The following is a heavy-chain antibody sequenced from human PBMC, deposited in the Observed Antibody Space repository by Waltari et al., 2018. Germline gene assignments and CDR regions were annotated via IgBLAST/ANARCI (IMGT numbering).Heavy chain of an antibody. CDR3: VRMRRRWLQFNKEFDY. Sequence: QVQLQESGPGLVKPSETLSLTCTVSGGSISSYYWSWIRQPPGKGLEWIGYIYYSGSTNYNPALKSRVTISVDTSKNQFSLKLSSVTAADTAVYYCVRMRRRWLQFNKEFDYWGQGTLVTVSS. D-gene: IGHD5-12*01. V-gene: IGHV4-59*01. CDR1: GGSISSYY. CDR2: IYYSGST. J-gene: IGHJ4*02.